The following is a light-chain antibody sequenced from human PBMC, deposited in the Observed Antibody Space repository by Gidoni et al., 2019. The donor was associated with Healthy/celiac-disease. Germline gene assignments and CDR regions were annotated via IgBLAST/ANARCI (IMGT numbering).Light chain of an antibody. CDR1: QDISNY. CDR2: DAS. V-gene: IGKV1-33*01. Sequence: VGDRVTITCQASQDISNYLNWYQQKPGKAPKLLIYDASNLETGVPSRFSGSGSGTDFTFTISSLQPEDIATYYCQQYDNLFTFGPGTRVDIK. J-gene: IGKJ3*01. CDR3: QQYDNLFT.